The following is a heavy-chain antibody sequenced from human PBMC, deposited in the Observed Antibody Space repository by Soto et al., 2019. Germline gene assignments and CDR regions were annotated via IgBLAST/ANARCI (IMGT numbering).Heavy chain of an antibody. CDR2: LHHDGTT. V-gene: IGHV4-4*02. J-gene: IGHJ6*02. CDR1: GGPITTTTW. D-gene: IGHD3-16*01. Sequence: QVQLQESGPGLVKPSETLSLTCAVSGGPITTTTWWSCVRLPPGKGLEWIGELHHDGTTNYNPSLESRITMSLDKYNNHFSLKLASVTAEDTAIYYCATQTISYTWGDWGRGTTDTVSS. CDR3: ATQTISYTWGD.